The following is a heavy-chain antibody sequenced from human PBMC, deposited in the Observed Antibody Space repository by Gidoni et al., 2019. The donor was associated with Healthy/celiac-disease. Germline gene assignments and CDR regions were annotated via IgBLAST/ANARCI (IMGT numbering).Heavy chain of an antibody. V-gene: IGHV1-8*01. J-gene: IGHJ6*02. Sequence: QVQLVQSGAEVKKPGASVKVSCKASGYTFTSYDINWVRLATGQGLEWMGWMNPNSGNTGYAQKFQGRVTMTRNTSISTAYMELSSLRSEDTAVYYCARHVPYSSGWYFLSSGYYYGMDVWGQGTTVTVSS. CDR3: ARHVPYSSGWYFLSSGYYYGMDV. D-gene: IGHD6-19*01. CDR1: GYTFTSYD. CDR2: MNPNSGNT.